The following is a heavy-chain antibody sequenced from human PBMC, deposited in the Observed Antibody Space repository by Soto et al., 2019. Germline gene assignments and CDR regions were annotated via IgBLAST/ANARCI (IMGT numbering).Heavy chain of an antibody. CDR1: GGSISSSSYY. Sequence: QRQLQESGPGLVNPSETLSLTCTVSGGSISSSSYYWGWIRQPPGKGLEWIGSIYYSGSTYYNPSLMSRVTISLDRAKNQFSMKLSSVTDADTAVYYWASPDYGGNLEWGKDGFDIWGQGRMVTVSS. V-gene: IGHV4-39*01. CDR2: IYYSGST. J-gene: IGHJ3*02. CDR3: ASPDYGGNLEWGKDGFDI. D-gene: IGHD4-17*01.